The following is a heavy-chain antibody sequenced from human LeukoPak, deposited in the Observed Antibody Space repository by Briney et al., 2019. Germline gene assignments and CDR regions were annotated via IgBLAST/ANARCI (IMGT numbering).Heavy chain of an antibody. J-gene: IGHJ3*02. Sequence: RTGGSLRLSCAASGFTFSSYSMNWVRQAPGKGLEWVSSISSSSSYIYYADSVKGRFTISRDNAKNSLYLQMNSLRAEDTAVYYCARMATTNNDAFDIWGQGTMVTVSS. CDR1: GFTFSSYS. V-gene: IGHV3-21*01. CDR3: ARMATTNNDAFDI. D-gene: IGHD5-24*01. CDR2: ISSSSSYI.